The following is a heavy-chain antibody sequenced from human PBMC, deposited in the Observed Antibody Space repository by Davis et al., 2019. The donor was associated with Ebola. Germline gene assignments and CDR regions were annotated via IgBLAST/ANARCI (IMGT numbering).Heavy chain of an antibody. Sequence: MPSETLSLTCTVSGRSISSGGNYWSWLRQPPGKGLEWIGYIYYSGSTNYNSSLKSRATISVDTSKNQFPLKLSSVTAADTAVYYCAGGSRELIDYWGQGTLVTVSS. CDR1: GRSISSGGNY. J-gene: IGHJ4*02. CDR3: AGGSRELIDY. V-gene: IGHV4-61*08. CDR2: IYYSGST. D-gene: IGHD1-26*01.